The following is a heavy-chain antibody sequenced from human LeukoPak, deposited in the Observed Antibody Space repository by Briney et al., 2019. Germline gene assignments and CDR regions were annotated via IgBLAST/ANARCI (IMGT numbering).Heavy chain of an antibody. D-gene: IGHD3-3*01. V-gene: IGHV3-7*01. Sequence: GGSLRLSCAASGFTFSSYWMSWVRQAPGKGLEWVANIKQDGSEKHYVDSVKGRLTISRDNAKNLLYLQMNSLRVEDTAVYYCAGGPGFLIDCWGQGTLVTVSS. CDR1: GFTFSSYW. J-gene: IGHJ4*02. CDR3: AGGPGFLIDC. CDR2: IKQDGSEK.